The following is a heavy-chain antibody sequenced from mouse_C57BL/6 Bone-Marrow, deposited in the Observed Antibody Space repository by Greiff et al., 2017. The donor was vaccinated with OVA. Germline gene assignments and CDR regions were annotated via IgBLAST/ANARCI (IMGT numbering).Heavy chain of an antibody. CDR2: IWSGGST. V-gene: IGHV2-2*01. CDR3: ARLITTVVATRDYYAMDY. J-gene: IGHJ4*01. Sequence: QVQLQQSGPGLVQPSQSLSITCTVSGFSLTSYGVHWVRQSPGKGLEWLGVIWSGGSTDYNAAFISRLSISKDNSKSQVFFKMNSLQADDTAIYYCARLITTVVATRDYYAMDYWGQGTSVTVSS. D-gene: IGHD1-1*01. CDR1: GFSLTSYG.